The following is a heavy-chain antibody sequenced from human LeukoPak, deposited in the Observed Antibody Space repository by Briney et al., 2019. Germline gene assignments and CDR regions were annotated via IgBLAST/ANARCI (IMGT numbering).Heavy chain of an antibody. J-gene: IGHJ3*02. D-gene: IGHD5-18*01. CDR2: INPNSGGT. CDR3: APGYSYGYHYDAFDI. CDR1: GYTFTGYY. V-gene: IGHV1-2*02. Sequence: ASVKVSCKASGYTFTGYYMHWVRQAPGQGLEWMGWINPNSGGTNYAQKFQGRVTMTRDTSISTAYMELSRLRSDDTAVYYCAPGYSYGYHYDAFDIWGQGTMVTVSS.